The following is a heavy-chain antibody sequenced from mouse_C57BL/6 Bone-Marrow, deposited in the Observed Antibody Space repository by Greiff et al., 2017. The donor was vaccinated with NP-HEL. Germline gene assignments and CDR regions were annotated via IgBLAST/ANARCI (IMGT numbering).Heavy chain of an antibody. CDR2: IWSGGST. J-gene: IGHJ2*01. D-gene: IGHD4-1*01. V-gene: IGHV2-2*01. CDR3: ARNWDEGYFDY. Sequence: VMLVESGPGLVQPSQSLSITCTVSGFSLTSYGVHWVRQSPGKGLEWLGVIWSGGSTDYNAAFISRLSISKDNSKSQFFFKMNSLQADDTAIYYCARNWDEGYFDYWGQGTTLTVSS. CDR1: GFSLTSYG.